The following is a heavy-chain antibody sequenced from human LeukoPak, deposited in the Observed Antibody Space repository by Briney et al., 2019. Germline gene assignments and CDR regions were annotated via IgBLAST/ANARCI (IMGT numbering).Heavy chain of an antibody. J-gene: IGHJ4*02. CDR1: GFTFSSYA. CDR2: ISGSGGST. CDR3: ARHPGIAAAGIDY. V-gene: IGHV3-23*01. Sequence: GGSLRLSCAASGFTFSSYAMSWVRQVPGKGLDWVSAISGSGGSTYYADSVKGRFTISRDNSKNTLYLQMNSLRAEDTAVYYCARHPGIAAAGIDYWGQGTLVTVSS. D-gene: IGHD6-13*01.